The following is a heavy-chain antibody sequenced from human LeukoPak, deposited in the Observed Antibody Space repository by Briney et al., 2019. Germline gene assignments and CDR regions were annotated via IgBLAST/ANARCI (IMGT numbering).Heavy chain of an antibody. V-gene: IGHV3-33*06. CDR3: VKDRGRRSYDAVDY. CDR1: GFTFSIYG. D-gene: IGHD1-26*01. CDR2: IWYDGSNK. J-gene: IGHJ4*02. Sequence: GGSLRLSCAASGFTFSIYGMHWVRQAPGKGLEWVSVIWYDGSNKYYADSVKGRFTISRDNSKNTLYLEMNSLRAEDMAVYYCVKDRGRRSYDAVDYWGQGTQVTVSS.